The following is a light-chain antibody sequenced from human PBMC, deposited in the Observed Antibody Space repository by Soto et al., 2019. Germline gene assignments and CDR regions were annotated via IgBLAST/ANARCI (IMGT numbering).Light chain of an antibody. V-gene: IGKV1-13*02. CDR3: QQFNSYPLT. J-gene: IGKJ4*01. Sequence: AIQLTQSPSSLSASVGDRVTITCRASQGISSALAWYQQKPGKAPKLLIYDASSLESGVPSRFSGSGSGTDLTLTISSMQNEVFETYYCQQFNSYPLTFGGGNKVDIK. CDR1: QGISSA. CDR2: DAS.